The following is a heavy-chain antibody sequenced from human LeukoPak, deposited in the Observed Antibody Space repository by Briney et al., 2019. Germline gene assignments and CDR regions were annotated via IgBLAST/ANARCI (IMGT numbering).Heavy chain of an antibody. J-gene: IGHJ4*02. V-gene: IGHV3-64D*06. D-gene: IGHD6-19*01. CDR2: ISTNGGTT. Sequence: GGSLRLSCSASGFTFSMYSMHWVRQAPGKGLESVSSISTNGGTTDYADSVRGRFTISRDNSKNTLHLQMSSLRAEDTAVYYCATQRRDSGWSIDYWGQGTLVTVSS. CDR3: ATQRRDSGWSIDY. CDR1: GFTFSMYS.